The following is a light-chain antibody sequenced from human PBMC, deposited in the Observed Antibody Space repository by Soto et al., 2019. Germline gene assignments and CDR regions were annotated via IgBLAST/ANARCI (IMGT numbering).Light chain of an antibody. CDR3: QQYNNWPLG. V-gene: IGKV3-15*01. Sequence: EIMMTQSPATLSVSPGERATLSCRASQNINNKIAWYQQKPGQAPRLLMSDAFTRATGIPARFSXSGSGTXXXXXXXXLQSEDFAVYYCQQYNNWPLGFGGGTKVEIK. CDR2: DAF. J-gene: IGKJ4*01. CDR1: QNINNK.